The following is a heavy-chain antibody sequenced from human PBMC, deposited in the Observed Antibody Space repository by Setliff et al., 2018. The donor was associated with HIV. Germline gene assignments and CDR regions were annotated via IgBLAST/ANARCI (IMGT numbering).Heavy chain of an antibody. CDR1: GYTFTDYS. CDR3: ARAYSANYRGGGHFDY. V-gene: IGHV1-2*02. J-gene: IGHJ4*02. Sequence: ASVKVSCKTSGYTFTDYSIHWVRQAPGQGLEWMGWINPKSGATNFAQKFQVRVTMTRDTSINTAYMEVNRLRSDDTAIYYCARAYSANYRGGGHFDYWGQGTLVTVSS. D-gene: IGHD1-7*01. CDR2: INPKSGAT.